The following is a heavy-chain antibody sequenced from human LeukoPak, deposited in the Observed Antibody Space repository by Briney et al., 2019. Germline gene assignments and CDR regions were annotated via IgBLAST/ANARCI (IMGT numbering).Heavy chain of an antibody. CDR3: VRLSAMLRGPEPFYYFEH. CDR2: ISGSGGTT. CDR1: GFTFSSFA. V-gene: IGHV3-23*01. D-gene: IGHD3-10*01. J-gene: IGHJ4*02. Sequence: PGGSLRLSCAASGFTFSSFAMNWVRQAPGKGLEWVSSISGSGGTTYYAGSVKGRFTISRDNSKNTLFRQMNSLRAEDTAVYYCVRLSAMLRGPEPFYYFEHWGQGTLVTVSS.